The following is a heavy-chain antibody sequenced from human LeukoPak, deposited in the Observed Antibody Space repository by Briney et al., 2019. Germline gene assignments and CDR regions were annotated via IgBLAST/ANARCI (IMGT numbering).Heavy chain of an antibody. J-gene: IGHJ4*02. CDR3: ARRGLGSGWRKVDY. CDR1: GYTFTSYG. CDR2: ISAYNGNT. V-gene: IGHV1-18*01. Sequence: ASVKVSCKASGYTFTSYGISWVRQAPGQGLEWMGWISAYNGNTDYAQKLQGRVTMTTDTSTSTAYMELRSLRSDDTAVYYCARRGLGSGWRKVDYWAQGTLVTVSS. D-gene: IGHD6-19*01.